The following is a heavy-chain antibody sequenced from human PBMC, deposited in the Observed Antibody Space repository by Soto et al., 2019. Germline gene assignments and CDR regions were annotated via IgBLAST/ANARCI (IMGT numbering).Heavy chain of an antibody. CDR1: GFTFSKFG. J-gene: IGHJ4*02. CDR2: ISSDGSDK. CDR3: AKWSDVARQELDY. Sequence: QVQLVESGGGVVQPGRSLRLSCAASGFTFSKFGMHWVRQAPGKGLEWVAAISSDGSDKYYSDSVKGRFTISRDNSKNTLFLQTNSVRVEDTAAYYCAKWSDVARQELDYWGQGTLVTVSS. D-gene: IGHD3-3*01. V-gene: IGHV3-30*18.